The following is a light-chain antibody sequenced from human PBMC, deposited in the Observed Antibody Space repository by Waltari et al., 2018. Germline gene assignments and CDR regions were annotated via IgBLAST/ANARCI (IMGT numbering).Light chain of an antibody. J-gene: IGLJ3*02. V-gene: IGLV1-47*01. CDR3: AAWDDSLSGRV. Sequence: QSVLTQPPSASGTPGQRVTISCSGSRSNVGTNYVSWYQQLPGTAPKRLIYRNNQRPSGVPDRFSGSKSGTSASLAISGLRSEDEADYYCAAWDDSLSGRVFGGGTKVTVL. CDR2: RNN. CDR1: RSNVGTNY.